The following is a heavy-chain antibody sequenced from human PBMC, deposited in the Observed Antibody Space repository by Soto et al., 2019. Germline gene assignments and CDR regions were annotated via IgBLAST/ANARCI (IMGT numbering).Heavy chain of an antibody. CDR2: IIPIFGTA. V-gene: IGHV1-69*12. CDR3: ARHNYYDSSGYLYYFDY. Sequence: QVQLVQSGAEVKKPGSSVKVSCKASGGTFSSYAISWVRQAPGQGLEWMGGIIPIFGTANYAQKFQGRVTITADESTSTAYMELSSLRSEDTVVYYCARHNYYDSSGYLYYFDYWGQGTLVTVSS. D-gene: IGHD3-22*01. CDR1: GGTFSSYA. J-gene: IGHJ4*02.